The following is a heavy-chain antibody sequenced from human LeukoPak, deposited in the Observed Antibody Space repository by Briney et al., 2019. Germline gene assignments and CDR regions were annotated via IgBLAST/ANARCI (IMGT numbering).Heavy chain of an antibody. CDR1: GFTFDDYA. CDR3: AKDYASTVTTLGAFDY. V-gene: IGHV3-9*03. J-gene: IGHJ4*02. D-gene: IGHD4-17*01. CDR2: ISWNSGSI. Sequence: GGSLRLSCAASGFTFDDYAMHWVRQAPGKGLEWVPGISWNSGSIGYADSVKGRFTISRDNAKNSLYLQMNSLRAEDMALYYCAKDYASTVTTLGAFDYWGQGTLVTVSS.